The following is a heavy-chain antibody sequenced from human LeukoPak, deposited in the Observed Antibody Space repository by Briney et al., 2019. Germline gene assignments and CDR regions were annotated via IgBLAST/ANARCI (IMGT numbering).Heavy chain of an antibody. CDR1: GYTFTGYY. CDR2: INPNSGGT. D-gene: IGHD1-26*01. J-gene: IGHJ4*02. CDR3: ARAIAGATIFDY. V-gene: IGHV1-2*02. Sequence: EASVTVSCKASGYTFTGYYMHWVRQAPGQGLEWMGWINPNSGGTNYAQKFQGRVTMTRDTSISTAYMELSRLRSDDTAVYYCARAIAGATIFDYWGQGTLVTVSS.